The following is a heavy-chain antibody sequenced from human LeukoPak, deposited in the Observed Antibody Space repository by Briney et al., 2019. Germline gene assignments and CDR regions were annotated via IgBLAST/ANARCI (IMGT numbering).Heavy chain of an antibody. V-gene: IGHV3-7*01. Sequence: GGSRRLSCLGSGFGFSNYWMTWLRQAPGEGLEWVANIKEDGSVIYYADSVKGRFTISRDNAKNSVYLQMNSLRVEDTALYYCATGRWFGEFAGSAFEDWGQGTQVTVSS. CDR3: ATGRWFGEFAGSAFED. J-gene: IGHJ4*02. CDR2: IKEDGSVI. D-gene: IGHD3-10*01. CDR1: GFGFSNYW.